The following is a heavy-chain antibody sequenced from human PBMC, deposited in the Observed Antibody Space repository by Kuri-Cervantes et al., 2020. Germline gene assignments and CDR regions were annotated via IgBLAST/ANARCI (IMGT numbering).Heavy chain of an antibody. CDR1: GFTFTSYA. CDR3: AKDRSYDAFDI. J-gene: IGHJ3*02. CDR2: ISGSGGST. Sequence: GGSLRLSCAASGFTFTSYAMTWVRQAPGKGLEWVSTISGSGGSTFYADSVKGRFTISRDNAKNSLYLQMNSLRAEDTALYYCAKDRSYDAFDIWGQGTMVTVSS. D-gene: IGHD5-18*01. V-gene: IGHV3-23*01.